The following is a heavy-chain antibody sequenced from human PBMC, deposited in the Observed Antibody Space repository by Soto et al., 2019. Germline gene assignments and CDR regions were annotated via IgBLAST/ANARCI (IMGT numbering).Heavy chain of an antibody. Sequence: QVHLVQSGAEVKKPGSSVNVSCTSSGDTFSSYSYSWVRLVPGQGLEWMGGVSHVFGGPNYGQNFLDRVEITANQFTRTVYLELTGLTSDDTAVYYCAKGVTRGSFPPFGLWGQGTLVTISS. J-gene: IGHJ4*02. CDR3: AKGVTRGSFPPFGL. CDR2: VSHVFGGP. CDR1: GDTFSSYS. D-gene: IGHD3-10*01. V-gene: IGHV1-69*13.